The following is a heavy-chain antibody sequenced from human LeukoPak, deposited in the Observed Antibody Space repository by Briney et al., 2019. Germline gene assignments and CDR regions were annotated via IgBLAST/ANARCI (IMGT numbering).Heavy chain of an antibody. CDR2: ISSSSSYI. Sequence: PGGSLRLSCAASGFTFSSYSMNWVRQAPGKGLEWVSSISSSSSYIYYADSVKGRFTISRDNAKNSLYLQMNSLRAEDTAVYYCARDKWAATSYHYYYYYMDVWGKGTTVTVSS. D-gene: IGHD6-25*01. J-gene: IGHJ6*03. CDR1: GFTFSSYS. CDR3: ARDKWAATSYHYYYYYMDV. V-gene: IGHV3-21*01.